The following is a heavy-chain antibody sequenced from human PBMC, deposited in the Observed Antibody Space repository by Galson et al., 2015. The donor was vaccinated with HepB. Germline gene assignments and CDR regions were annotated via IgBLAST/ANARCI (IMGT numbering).Heavy chain of an antibody. CDR3: ARDGDSNATRGSGWWSYYDSSGYYPSDY. Sequence: SLRLSCAASGFTFSDYYMSWIRQAPGKGLEWVSYISSSGSTIYYADSVKGRFTISRDNAKNSLYLQMNSLRAEDTAVYYCARDGDSNATRGSGWWSYYDSSGYYPSDYWGQGTLATVSS. CDR2: ISSSGSTI. D-gene: IGHD3-22*01. J-gene: IGHJ4*02. CDR1: GFTFSDYY. V-gene: IGHV3-11*01.